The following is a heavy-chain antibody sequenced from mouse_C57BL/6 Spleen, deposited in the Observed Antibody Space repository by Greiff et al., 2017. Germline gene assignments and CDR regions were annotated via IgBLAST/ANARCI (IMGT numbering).Heavy chain of an antibody. CDR3: ARAYGYDAMDY. J-gene: IGHJ4*01. V-gene: IGHV1-61*01. CDR2: IYPSDSET. CDR1: GYTFTSYW. D-gene: IGHD6-5*01. Sequence: QVQLQQPGAELVRPGSSVKLSCKASGYTFTSYWMDWVKQRPGQGLEWIGNIYPSDSETHYNQKFKDKATLTVDKSSSTAYMQLSCLTSEDSAVYYCARAYGYDAMDYWGQGTSVTVSS.